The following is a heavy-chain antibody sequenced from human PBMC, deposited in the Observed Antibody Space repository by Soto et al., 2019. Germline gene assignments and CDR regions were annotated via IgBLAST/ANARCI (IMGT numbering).Heavy chain of an antibody. D-gene: IGHD3-22*01. CDR2: IYSGGYT. V-gene: IGHV3-53*04. CDR1: GFIVNSNY. Sequence: GGSLRLSCAASGFIVNSNYMSWVRQVPGKRLEWVSVIYSGGYTHYADSVKGRFTISRHNIKNTLYLQMNSLRAEDTAVYYCARVGYYYDSSGYYFDDSDIWRHGTLVTVS. CDR3: ARVGYYYDSSGYYFDDSDI. J-gene: IGHJ3*02.